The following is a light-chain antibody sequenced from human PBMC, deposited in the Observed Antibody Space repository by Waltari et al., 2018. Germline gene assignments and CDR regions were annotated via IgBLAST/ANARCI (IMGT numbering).Light chain of an antibody. CDR1: QSISKY. V-gene: IGKV3-20*01. CDR3: QHYESLPVT. J-gene: IGKJ1*01. CDR2: HAS. Sequence: EIVLPQSPGTLSLSPGERATPSCRASQSISKYLAWYQQKPGQAPRLLIYHASSRAAGIPDRFSGSGSGTDFSLSISRLEPEDFAVYYCQHYESLPVTFGQGTKVEIK.